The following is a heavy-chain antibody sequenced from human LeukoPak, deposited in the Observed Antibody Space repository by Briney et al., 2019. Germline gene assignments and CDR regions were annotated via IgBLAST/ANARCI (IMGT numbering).Heavy chain of an antibody. Sequence: SETLSLTCTVSGGSISNYYWSWIRQPPGKGPEWIGYIYYSGSTNYNPSLKRRVTISVDTSKNHFSLRLSSVTAADTAVYYCARVGPDYYYYGMDVWGQGTTVTVSS. J-gene: IGHJ6*02. CDR3: ARVGPDYYYYGMDV. CDR2: IYYSGST. CDR1: GGSISNYY. V-gene: IGHV4-59*01.